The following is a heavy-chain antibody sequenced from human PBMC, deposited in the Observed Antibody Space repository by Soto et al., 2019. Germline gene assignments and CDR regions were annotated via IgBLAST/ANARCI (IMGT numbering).Heavy chain of an antibody. CDR3: ARGSHYYDSSGYFY. D-gene: IGHD3-22*01. CDR1: GGSFSGYY. CDR2: INHSGST. J-gene: IGHJ4*02. V-gene: IGHV4-34*01. Sequence: PSETLSLTCAVYGGSFSGYYWSWIRQPPGKGLEWIGEINHSGSTNYNPSLKSRATISVDTSKNQFSLKLSSVTAADTAVYYCARGSHYYDSSGYFYWGQGTLVTVSS.